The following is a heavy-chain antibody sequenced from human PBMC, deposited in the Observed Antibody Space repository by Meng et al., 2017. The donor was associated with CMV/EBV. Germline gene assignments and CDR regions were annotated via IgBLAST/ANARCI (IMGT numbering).Heavy chain of an antibody. V-gene: IGHV3-9*01. D-gene: IGHD4/OR15-4a*01. J-gene: IGHJ4*02. CDR2: ISWNGGSI. CDR3: AKDGAPTRAFDY. CDR1: GFTFDDYA. Sequence: SLKISCAASGFTFDDYAMHWVRQAPGKGLEWVSGISWNGGSIGYADSVKGRFTISRDNAKNSLYLQMNSLRAEDTALYYCAKDGAPTRAFDYWGQGTLVTVSS.